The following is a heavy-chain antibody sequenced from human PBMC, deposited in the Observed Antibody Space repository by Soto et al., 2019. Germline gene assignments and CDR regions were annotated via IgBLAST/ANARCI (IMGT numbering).Heavy chain of an antibody. CDR1: GGSISSYY. CDR2: IYYSGST. D-gene: IGHD2-15*01. CDR3: AEKYAAVCSVFAF. Sequence: PSETLSLTCTVSGGSISSYYWSWIRQPPGKGLEWIGYIYYSGSTNYNPSLKSRVTISVDTSKNQFSLKLSSVTAADTAVYYCAEKYAAVCSVFAFWGRGTLAPVSA. V-gene: IGHV4-59*01. J-gene: IGHJ1*01.